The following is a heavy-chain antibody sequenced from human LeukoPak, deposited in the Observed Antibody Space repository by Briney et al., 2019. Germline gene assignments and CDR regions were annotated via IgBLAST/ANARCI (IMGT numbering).Heavy chain of an antibody. J-gene: IGHJ4*02. CDR2: ISSSSSTI. D-gene: IGHD3-10*01. CDR1: GFTFRSYG. Sequence: GGSLRLSCAASGFTFRSYGLHWVRQAPGRGPEWVSYISSSSSTIYYADSVKGRFTISRDNAKNSLYLQMNSLRAEDTAVYYCARDSEVFDYWGQGTLVTVSS. CDR3: ARDSEVFDY. V-gene: IGHV3-48*04.